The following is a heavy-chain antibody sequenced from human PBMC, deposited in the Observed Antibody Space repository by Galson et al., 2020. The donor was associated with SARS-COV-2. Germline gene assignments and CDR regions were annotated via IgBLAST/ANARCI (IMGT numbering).Heavy chain of an antibody. J-gene: IGHJ2*01. Sequence: GESLKISCQGSGYSFTNYWIGWARQMPGKGLEWMGIMYPGDSDTRYSPALPARVSISADKSISTAYLQWISLEASDTAIYYCARRGFPYGVNSPWHFDLWGRGTLVTVSS. CDR2: MYPGDSDT. V-gene: IGHV5-51*01. CDR3: ARRGFPYGVNSPWHFDL. D-gene: IGHD4-17*01. CDR1: GYSFTNYW.